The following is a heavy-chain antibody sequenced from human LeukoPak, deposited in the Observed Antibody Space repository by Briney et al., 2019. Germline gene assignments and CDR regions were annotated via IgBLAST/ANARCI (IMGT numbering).Heavy chain of an antibody. J-gene: IGHJ4*02. CDR2: ISSSGSTR. CDR3: ARGIGSSTWPQAL. CDR1: EFTFNNYS. D-gene: IGHD6-13*01. Sequence: PGGSLRLSCAASEFTFNNYSMNWVRQAPGKGLEWVSYISSSGSTRYYADSVKGRFTISRDNAKNSLYLQLNSLRAEDTAVYYCARGIGSSTWPQALWGQGTLVTVSS. V-gene: IGHV3-48*04.